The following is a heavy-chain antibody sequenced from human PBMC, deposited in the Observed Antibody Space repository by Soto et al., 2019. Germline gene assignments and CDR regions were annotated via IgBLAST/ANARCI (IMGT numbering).Heavy chain of an antibody. D-gene: IGHD1-26*01. J-gene: IGHJ4*02. CDR3: ARSGEHPLDY. CDR1: GYAFPHYV. V-gene: IGHV1-18*01. CDR2: STHTGNT. Sequence: QVRLLQSGPEVKKPGASVKVSCKPSGYAFPHYVINWVRQPPGHGLEWMGFSTHTGNTNYAQNFQGRVVLTTDTSTSTAYMEVTSLRSDDTAVYYCARSGEHPLDYWGQGTPVTVSS.